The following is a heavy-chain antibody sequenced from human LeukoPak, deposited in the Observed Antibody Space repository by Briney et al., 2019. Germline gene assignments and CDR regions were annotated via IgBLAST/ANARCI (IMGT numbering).Heavy chain of an antibody. CDR3: TTELVAATQFDY. CDR1: GFTVSSNY. J-gene: IGHJ4*02. Sequence: PGGSLRLSCAASGFTVSSNYMSWVRQAPGKGLEWVSVIYSGGSTYYADSVKGRFTISRDNSKNTLYLQMNSLKTEDTAVYYCTTELVAATQFDYWGQGTLVTVSS. D-gene: IGHD2-15*01. V-gene: IGHV3-53*01. CDR2: IYSGGST.